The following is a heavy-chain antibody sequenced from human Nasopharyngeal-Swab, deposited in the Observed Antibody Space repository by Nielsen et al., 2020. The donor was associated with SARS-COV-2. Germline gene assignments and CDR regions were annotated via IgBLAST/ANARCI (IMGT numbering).Heavy chain of an antibody. V-gene: IGHV1-8*01. CDR2: MSPNSGNT. D-gene: IGHD2-2*01. J-gene: IGHJ6*02. Sequence: ASVKVSCKASGYTFTSYDINWVRQATGQGLEWMGWMSPNSGNTGYAQKFQGRVTMTRNTSISTAYMELSSLRSEDTAVYYCARVGAADCSSTSCYAGVSWDYGMDVWGQGTTVTVSS. CDR1: GYTFTSYD. CDR3: ARVGAADCSSTSCYAGVSWDYGMDV.